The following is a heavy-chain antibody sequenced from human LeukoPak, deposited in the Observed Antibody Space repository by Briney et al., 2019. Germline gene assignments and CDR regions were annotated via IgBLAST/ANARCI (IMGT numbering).Heavy chain of an antibody. CDR2: ISSSSSYI. Sequence: GGSLRLSCAASGFTFSSYSMNWVRQAPGKGLEWVSSISSSSSYIYYADSVKGRFTISRDNAKNSLYLQMNSLRAEDTAVYYCARDREYSSSWYAVYNAFDIWGQGTMVTVSS. D-gene: IGHD6-13*01. CDR1: GFTFSSYS. V-gene: IGHV3-21*01. CDR3: ARDREYSSSWYAVYNAFDI. J-gene: IGHJ3*02.